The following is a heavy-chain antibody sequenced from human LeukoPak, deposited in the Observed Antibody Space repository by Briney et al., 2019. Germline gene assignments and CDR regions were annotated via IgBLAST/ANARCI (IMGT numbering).Heavy chain of an antibody. V-gene: IGHV4-39*01. J-gene: IGHJ5*02. CDR2: IYYSGST. D-gene: IGHD3-10*01. CDR3: ARQAEYNWFDP. Sequence: SETLSLTCTVSVGSISSSSYYWGWIRQPPGKGLEWIGRIYYSGSTYYNPSLKSRVTISVDTSKNQFSLKLSSVTAADTAVYYCARQAEYNWFDPWGQGTLVTVSS. CDR1: VGSISSSSYY.